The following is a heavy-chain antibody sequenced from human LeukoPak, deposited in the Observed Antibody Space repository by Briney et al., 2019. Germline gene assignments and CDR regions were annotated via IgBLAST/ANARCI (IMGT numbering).Heavy chain of an antibody. J-gene: IGHJ1*01. V-gene: IGHV4-59*08. Sequence: SETLSLTCTVSGGSISSYYWSWIRQPPGKGLEWIGYIYYSGSTNYNPSLKSRVTISVDTSKNQFSLKLSSVTPADTAVYYCARHESGEYFQHWGQGTLVTVSS. CDR3: ARHESGEYFQH. CDR1: GGSISSYY. CDR2: IYYSGST.